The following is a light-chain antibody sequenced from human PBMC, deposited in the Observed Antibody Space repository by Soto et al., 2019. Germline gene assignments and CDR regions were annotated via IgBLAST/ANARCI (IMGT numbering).Light chain of an antibody. Sequence: IVMRQSPDSLAVPLGERATINCKSSQRVFSRANGRDYIAWYQQKPGQPPKLLIYWAFIREAGVPDRFRGSGSQTDFALTITNLQAEVVAVYYCQHYLEIPLPFGGGTKGAI. V-gene: IGKV4-1*01. CDR3: QHYLEIPLP. J-gene: IGKJ4*01. CDR2: WAF. CDR1: QRVFSRANGRDY.